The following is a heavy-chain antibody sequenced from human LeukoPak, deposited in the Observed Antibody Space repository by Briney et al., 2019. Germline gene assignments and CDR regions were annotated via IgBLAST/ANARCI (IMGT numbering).Heavy chain of an antibody. V-gene: IGHV1-18*01. Sequence: ASVKVSCKASGYTFSSYGISWVRQAPGQGLEWMGWISTFNDNTNYAQKFQGRVTMTTDTSTSTAYMELRSLRSDDTAVFYCARSLRFYSTSSPLDYWGKGTRVTVSS. CDR1: GYTFSSYG. CDR3: ARSLRFYSTSSPLDY. J-gene: IGHJ4*02. CDR2: ISTFNDNT. D-gene: IGHD6-6*01.